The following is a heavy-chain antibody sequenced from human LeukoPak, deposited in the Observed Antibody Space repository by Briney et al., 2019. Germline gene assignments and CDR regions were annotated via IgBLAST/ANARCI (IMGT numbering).Heavy chain of an antibody. J-gene: IGHJ5*02. V-gene: IGHV1-69*13. CDR1: GGTFSSYA. CDR3: ARSDFWSGYHLNWFDP. CDR2: IIPIFGTA. Sequence: SVKVSCKASGGTFSSYAISWVRQAPGQGLEWMGGIIPIFGTANYAQRFQGRVTITADESTSTAYMELSSLRSEDTAVYYCARSDFWSGYHLNWFDPWGQGTLVTVSS. D-gene: IGHD3-3*01.